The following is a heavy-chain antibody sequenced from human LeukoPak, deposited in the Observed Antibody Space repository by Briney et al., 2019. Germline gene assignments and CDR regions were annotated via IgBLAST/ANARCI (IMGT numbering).Heavy chain of an antibody. V-gene: IGHV1-18*01. D-gene: IGHD2-21*02. J-gene: IGHJ4*02. Sequence: ASVKVSCKASGGTFSSYAISWVRQAPGQVLEWMGWISAYNGNTNYAQKLQGRVTMTTDTSTSTAYMELRSPRSDDAAVYYCAIDVTGAAPYDIWGQGTLVTVSS. CDR2: ISAYNGNT. CDR1: GGTFSSYA. CDR3: AIDVTGAAPYDI.